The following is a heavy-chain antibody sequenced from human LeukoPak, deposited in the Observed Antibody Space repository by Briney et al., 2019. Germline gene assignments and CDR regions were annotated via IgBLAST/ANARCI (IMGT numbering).Heavy chain of an antibody. J-gene: IGHJ4*02. D-gene: IGHD2-2*01. CDR1: GFTFSSYG. CDR2: ISGSGGST. CDR3: THGSMYQLDY. Sequence: GGTLRLSCAASGFTFSSYGMSWVRQAPGKGLEWVSAISGSGGSTYYADSVKGRFTISRDNSKNTLYLQMNSLRAEDTAVYYCTHGSMYQLDYWGQGTLVTVSS. V-gene: IGHV3-23*01.